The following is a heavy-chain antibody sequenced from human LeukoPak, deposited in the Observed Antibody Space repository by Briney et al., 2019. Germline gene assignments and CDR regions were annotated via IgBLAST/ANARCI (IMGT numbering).Heavy chain of an antibody. CDR2: INHSGST. D-gene: IGHD4-17*01. Sequence: SETLSLTCAVYGGSFSGYYWSWIRQPPGKGLEWIGEINHSGSTNYNPSLKSRVTISVDTSKTQFSLKLSSVTAADTAVYYCARGGDYGGDYWGQGTLVTVSS. V-gene: IGHV4-34*01. CDR3: ARGGDYGGDY. J-gene: IGHJ4*02. CDR1: GGSFSGYY.